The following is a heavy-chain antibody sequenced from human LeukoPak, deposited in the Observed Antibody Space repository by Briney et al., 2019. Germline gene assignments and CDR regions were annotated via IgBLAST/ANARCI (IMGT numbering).Heavy chain of an antibody. D-gene: IGHD2-2*01. CDR3: AKERSTTTWYDH. CDR1: GFTFSSFG. CDR2: VSYDGSKK. V-gene: IGHV3-30*18. Sequence: GGSLRLSCAASGFTFSSFGMHWVRQAPGKGPEWMAVVSYDGSKKFYGDSVKGRFTIPRDDSKNTVYLQMNSLRAEDTAVYYCAKERSTTTWYDHWGQGILVTVSS. J-gene: IGHJ4*02.